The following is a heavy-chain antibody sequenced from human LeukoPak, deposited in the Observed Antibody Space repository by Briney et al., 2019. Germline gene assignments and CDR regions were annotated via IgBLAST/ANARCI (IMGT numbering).Heavy chain of an antibody. CDR3: ARDHGGVQKLASSGHPFDI. CDR2: ISYDASNK. CDR1: GLNFNTYS. J-gene: IGHJ3*02. D-gene: IGHD3-16*01. V-gene: IGHV3-30*03. Sequence: GGSLRLSCAASGLNFNTYSITWVRQAPGKWREWGAAISYDASNKYYADSVKGRFTISRDNSKNTLYLQMNSLRAEDTAVYYCARDHGGVQKLASSGHPFDIWGQGTMVTVSS.